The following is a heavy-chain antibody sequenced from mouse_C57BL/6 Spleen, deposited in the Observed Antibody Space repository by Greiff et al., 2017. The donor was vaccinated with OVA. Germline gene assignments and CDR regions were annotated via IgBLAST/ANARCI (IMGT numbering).Heavy chain of an antibody. Sequence: VQRVESGAELVKPGASVKISCKASGYAFSSYWMNWVKQRPGKGLEWIGQIYPGDGDTNYNGKFKGKATLTADKSSSTAYMQLSSLTSEDSAVYFCARRDWDYRYFDVWGTGTTVTVSS. V-gene: IGHV1-80*01. D-gene: IGHD4-1*01. CDR3: ARRDWDYRYFDV. CDR2: IYPGDGDT. CDR1: GYAFSSYW. J-gene: IGHJ1*03.